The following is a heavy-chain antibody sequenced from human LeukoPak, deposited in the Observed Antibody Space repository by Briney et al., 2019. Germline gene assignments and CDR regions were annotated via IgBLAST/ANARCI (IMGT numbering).Heavy chain of an antibody. CDR2: ISYDGSNK. V-gene: IGHV3-30-3*01. CDR3: ARDSPLSSGWTKLFDY. Sequence: GGSLRLSCAASGFTFSSYAMHWVRQAPGKGLEWVAVISYDGSNKYYADSVKGRFTISRDNFKNTLYLQMNSLRAEDTAVYYCARDSPLSSGWTKLFDYWGQGTLVTVSS. J-gene: IGHJ4*02. CDR1: GFTFSSYA. D-gene: IGHD6-19*01.